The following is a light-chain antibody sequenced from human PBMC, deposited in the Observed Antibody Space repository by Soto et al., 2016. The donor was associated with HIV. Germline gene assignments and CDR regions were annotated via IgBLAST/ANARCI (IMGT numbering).Light chain of an antibody. V-gene: IGKV1-5*03. J-gene: IGKJ1*01. CDR1: QSINKW. CDR3: QQYNSYPWT. Sequence: DIRMTQSPSTLSASLGDRVTITCRASQSINKWLAWYQQKPGKAPSLLIYKASTSQSGVPSTFSGSGSGTEFTLIISSLQPDDFATYYCQQYNSYPWTFGQGTKVEIK. CDR2: KAS.